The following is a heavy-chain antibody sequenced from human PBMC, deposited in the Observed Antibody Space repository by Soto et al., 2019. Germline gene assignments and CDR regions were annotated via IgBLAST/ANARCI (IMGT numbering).Heavy chain of an antibody. Sequence: QVQLQESGPGLVKPSETLSLTCIVSGGSISSYYWTWTRQPPGKGLEWIGCIYNGASTNYNPSLTSRVTISVDTSKNQFSLQLTSVTAADTAVYYCARDDSERPATYWGQGTLVTVSS. CDR1: GGSISSYY. V-gene: IGHV4-59*01. D-gene: IGHD3-10*01. CDR3: ARDDSERPATY. J-gene: IGHJ4*02. CDR2: IYNGAST.